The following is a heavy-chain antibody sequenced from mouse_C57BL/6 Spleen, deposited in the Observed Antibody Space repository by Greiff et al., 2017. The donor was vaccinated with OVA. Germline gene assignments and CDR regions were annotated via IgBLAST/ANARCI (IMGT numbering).Heavy chain of an antibody. Sequence: VQLQQPGAELVRPGTSVKLSCKASGYTFTSYWMHWVKQRPGQGLEWIGVIDPSDSYTNYNQKFKGKATLTVDTSSSTAYMQLSSLTSEDSAVYYGARLDGYYPYWGQGTLVTVSA. J-gene: IGHJ3*01. D-gene: IGHD2-3*01. V-gene: IGHV1-59*01. CDR1: GYTFTSYW. CDR3: ARLDGYYPY. CDR2: IDPSDSYT.